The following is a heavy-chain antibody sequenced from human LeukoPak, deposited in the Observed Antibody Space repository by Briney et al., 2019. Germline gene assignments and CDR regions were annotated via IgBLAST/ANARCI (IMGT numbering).Heavy chain of an antibody. CDR3: LSLRMAWVYY. CDR2: ISSSGSTI. V-gene: IGHV3-48*03. Sequence: GGSLRLSCAASGFTFSSYEMNWVRQAPGKGLEWVSYISSSGSTIYYADSVKGRFTISRDNAKNSLYLQMNSLRAEDTAVYYCLSLRMAWVYYWGQGTPVTVSS. J-gene: IGHJ4*02. D-gene: IGHD2-8*01. CDR1: GFTFSSYE.